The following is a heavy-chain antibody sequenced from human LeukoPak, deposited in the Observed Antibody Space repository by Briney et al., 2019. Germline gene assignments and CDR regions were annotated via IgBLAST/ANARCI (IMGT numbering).Heavy chain of an antibody. D-gene: IGHD6-13*01. V-gene: IGHV3-23*01. Sequence: PGGSLRLSCAASGFTFSSYAMSWVRPAPGKGLEWVSAISGSGGSTYYADSVKGRFTISRDNAKNSLYLQMNSLRAEDTAVYYCARFAAAAGHTTDYWGQGTLVTVSS. CDR2: ISGSGGST. CDR1: GFTFSSYA. CDR3: ARFAAAAGHTTDY. J-gene: IGHJ4*02.